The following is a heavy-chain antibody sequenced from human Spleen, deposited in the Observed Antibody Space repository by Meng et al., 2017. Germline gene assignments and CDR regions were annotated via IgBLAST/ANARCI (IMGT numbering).Heavy chain of an antibody. J-gene: IGHJ6*02. D-gene: IGHD3-3*01. CDR2: MNPNSGNT. CDR3: ARGVGYDFWSGYYFGGYYYYYGMDV. CDR1: GYTFTSYD. V-gene: IGHV1-8*01. Sequence: ASVKVSCKASGYTFTSYDINWVRQATGHGLEWMGWMNPNSGNTGYAQKFKGRVTMTRNTSISTAYMELSSLRSEDTAVYYCARGVGYDFWSGYYFGGYYYYYGMDVWGQGTTVTVSS.